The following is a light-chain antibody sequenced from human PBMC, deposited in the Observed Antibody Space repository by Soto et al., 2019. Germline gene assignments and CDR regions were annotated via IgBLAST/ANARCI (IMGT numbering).Light chain of an antibody. CDR2: GES. V-gene: IGKV3-20*01. J-gene: IGKJ2*01. Sequence: EIVLTQSPGTLSLSPGERATLSCRASQSVSSTYLAWYQQKPGQAPRLLIYGESSRATGIPDRFSGSGSGTDFTLTISRLEPEDFAVYYCQRNDIQPFPVGQGTKLEIK. CDR1: QSVSSTY. CDR3: QRNDIQPFP.